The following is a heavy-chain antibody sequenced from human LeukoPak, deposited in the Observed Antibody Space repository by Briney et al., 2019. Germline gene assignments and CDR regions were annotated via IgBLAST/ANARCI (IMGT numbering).Heavy chain of an antibody. J-gene: IGHJ3*02. CDR3: ARDLKQDAFDI. V-gene: IGHV3-53*01. Sequence: GGSLRLSCAASGLTVSSNYMSWVRQAPGKGLEWASVIYSGGSTYYADSVKGRFTISRDNSKNTLYLQMNSLRAEDTAVYYCARDLKQDAFDIWGQGTMVTVSS. CDR1: GLTVSSNY. CDR2: IYSGGST.